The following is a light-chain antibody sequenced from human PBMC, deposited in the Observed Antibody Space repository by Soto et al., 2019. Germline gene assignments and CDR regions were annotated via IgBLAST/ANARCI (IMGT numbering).Light chain of an antibody. CDR3: QQRSNWPPIT. CDR1: QSISTW. Sequence: EIQMTQNPSTLSASVGDRVTITCRVSQSISTWLAWYQQKPGKAPKLLIYKASTLKSGVPSRFSGSGSGTDFTLTISSLEPEDFAVYYCQQRSNWPPITFGQRRLPAVK. V-gene: IGKV1-5*03. CDR2: KAS. J-gene: IGKJ5*01.